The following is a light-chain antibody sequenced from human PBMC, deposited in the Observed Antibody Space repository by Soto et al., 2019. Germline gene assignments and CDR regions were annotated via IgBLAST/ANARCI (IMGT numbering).Light chain of an antibody. V-gene: IGKV1-5*01. Sequence: IQMTQSPSPLSASVGDRVTITCRASQSISSWLAWYQQKPGKAPKLLIYDASSLESGVPSRFSGSGSGTECTLTISSLQPDDVATYYCQQYNSYSLTLGGGTKVDIK. CDR3: QQYNSYSLT. CDR1: QSISSW. J-gene: IGKJ4*01. CDR2: DAS.